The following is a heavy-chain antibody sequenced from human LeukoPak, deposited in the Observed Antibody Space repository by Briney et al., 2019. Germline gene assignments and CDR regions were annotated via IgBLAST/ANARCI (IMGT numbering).Heavy chain of an antibody. CDR3: ANLWFGEFGGY. D-gene: IGHD3-10*01. Sequence: GGSLRLSCAASGFTFSSYEMNWVRQAPGKGLEWVSYISSSGSTIYYADSVKGRFTISRDNSKNTLYLQMNSLRAEDTAVYYCANLWFGEFGGYWGQGTLVTVSS. J-gene: IGHJ4*02. V-gene: IGHV3-48*03. CDR2: ISSSGSTI. CDR1: GFTFSSYE.